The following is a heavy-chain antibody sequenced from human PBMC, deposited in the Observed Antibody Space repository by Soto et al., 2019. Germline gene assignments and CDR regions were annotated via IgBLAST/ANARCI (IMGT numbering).Heavy chain of an antibody. D-gene: IGHD1-1*01. CDR3: AKPDGATYNFRY. Sequence: DVQLLESGGSLVQPGGSLRLSCAASGFTFNTNSMSWVRQAPGKGLEWVSAISSSGGSTYYADSVKGRFIISRDNSQNTLYPQMNSLRAEDTAVYYCAKPDGATYNFRYWGQGTLVTVSS. CDR2: ISSSGGST. CDR1: GFTFNTNS. V-gene: IGHV3-23*01. J-gene: IGHJ4*02.